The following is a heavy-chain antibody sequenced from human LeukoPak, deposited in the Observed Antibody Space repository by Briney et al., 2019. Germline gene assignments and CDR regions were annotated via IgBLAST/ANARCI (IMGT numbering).Heavy chain of an antibody. Sequence: SETLSLTCTVSGGSISSNNPYWGWIRQPPGKGLEWIGSIYHSGSTYYNPSLKSRVTISVDTSKNQFSLRLSSVTAADTAVYYCAREDSSVSDDAFDIWGQGTMVTVSS. CDR2: IYHSGST. CDR3: AREDSSVSDDAFDI. CDR1: GGSISSNNPY. V-gene: IGHV4-39*02. J-gene: IGHJ3*02. D-gene: IGHD3-22*01.